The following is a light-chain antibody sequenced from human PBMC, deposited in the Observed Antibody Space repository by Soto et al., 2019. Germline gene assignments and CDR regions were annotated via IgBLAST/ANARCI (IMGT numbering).Light chain of an antibody. CDR3: QQYYNWPPAWT. Sequence: DIVMTQSPASLSVSPGEGVTLSCRASQSVGNDLAWYQQIAGQAPRLLIYGASTLATGVPARFTGSGSGTDFTLPISSLQSEACAVYYCQQYYNWPPAWTFGQGTRVDIK. CDR2: GAS. CDR1: QSVGND. V-gene: IGKV3-15*01. J-gene: IGKJ1*01.